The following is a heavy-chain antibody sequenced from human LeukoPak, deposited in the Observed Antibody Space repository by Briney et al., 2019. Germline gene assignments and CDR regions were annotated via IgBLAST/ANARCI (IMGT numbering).Heavy chain of an antibody. D-gene: IGHD3-10*01. Sequence: PGESLRLSCAASGLTVSSYAMTWVRQAPGKGLEWVSTIIGSAVNTYYADSVKGRFTISRDDSKNTVYLQMNSLRAEDTAVYSCAKYTSGTSYRGLDQWGQGTLVTVSS. CDR1: GLTVSSYA. CDR3: AKYTSGTSYRGLDQ. V-gene: IGHV3-23*01. CDR2: IIGSAVNT. J-gene: IGHJ4*02.